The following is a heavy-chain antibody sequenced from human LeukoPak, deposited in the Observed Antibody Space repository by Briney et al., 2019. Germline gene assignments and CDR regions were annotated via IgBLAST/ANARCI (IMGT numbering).Heavy chain of an antibody. D-gene: IGHD5-24*01. J-gene: IGHJ3*02. V-gene: IGHV4-59*01. CDR3: AREKRDGYGNDAFDI. Sequence: SETPSPTCTVSGGSISSYYWSWIRQPPGKGLGWVGYIYYSGSTNYNPSLKSRVTISVDTSKNQFSLKLSSVTAADTAVYYCAREKRDGYGNDAFDIWGQGTMVTVSS. CDR1: GGSISSYY. CDR2: IYYSGST.